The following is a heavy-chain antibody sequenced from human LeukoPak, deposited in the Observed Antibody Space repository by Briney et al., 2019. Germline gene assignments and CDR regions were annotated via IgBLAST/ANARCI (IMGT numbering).Heavy chain of an antibody. Sequence: SVVYTGGGRYYADSVRGRFTISRDTSKNMVFLQMNSLRVEDTAVYYCARGIDYWGRGTLVTVSS. V-gene: IGHV3-53*01. CDR3: ARGIDY. J-gene: IGHJ4*02. CDR2: VYTGGGR.